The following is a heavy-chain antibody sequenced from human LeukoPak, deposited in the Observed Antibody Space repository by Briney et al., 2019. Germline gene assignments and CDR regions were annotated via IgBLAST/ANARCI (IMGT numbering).Heavy chain of an antibody. Sequence: PGRSLRLSYAASGFTFSSYGMHWVRQAPGKGLEWVAVISYDGSNKYYADSVKGRFTISRDNSKNTLYLQMNSLRAEDTAVYYCAKVRERGYSYGSFDYWGQGTLVTVSS. D-gene: IGHD5-18*01. J-gene: IGHJ4*02. CDR2: ISYDGSNK. V-gene: IGHV3-30*18. CDR3: AKVRERGYSYGSFDY. CDR1: GFTFSSYG.